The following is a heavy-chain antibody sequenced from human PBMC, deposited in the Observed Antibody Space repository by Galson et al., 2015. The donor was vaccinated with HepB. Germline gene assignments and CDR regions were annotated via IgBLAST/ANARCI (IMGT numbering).Heavy chain of an antibody. D-gene: IGHD3-10*01. CDR3: ARAMVRGVIISLDY. Sequence: VRQAPGQGLEWMGIINPSGGSTSYAQKFQGRVTMTRDTSTSTVYMELSSLRSEDTAVYYCARAMVRGVIISLDYWGQGTLVTVSS. J-gene: IGHJ4*02. V-gene: IGHV1-46*01. CDR2: INPSGGST.